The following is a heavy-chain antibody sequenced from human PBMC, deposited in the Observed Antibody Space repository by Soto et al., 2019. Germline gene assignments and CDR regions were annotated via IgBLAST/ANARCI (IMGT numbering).Heavy chain of an antibody. Sequence: PAESLRLSCVGSGFSFRDHSMNWVRQPPGKGLQWISYISSSSENIYYADSVKGRFTVSRDNAKNTLFLQMNSLRDDDSAIYYCARLPKGSMVTGWGQGSLVTVSS. D-gene: IGHD2-21*02. CDR2: ISSSSENI. V-gene: IGHV3-48*02. CDR1: GFSFRDHS. CDR3: ARLPKGSMVTG. J-gene: IGHJ4*01.